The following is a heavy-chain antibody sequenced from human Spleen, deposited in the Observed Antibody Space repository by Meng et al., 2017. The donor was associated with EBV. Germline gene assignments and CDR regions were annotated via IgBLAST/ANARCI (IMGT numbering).Heavy chain of an antibody. D-gene: IGHD2-2*01. CDR1: GESFSDNY. J-gene: IGHJ4*02. V-gene: IGHV4-34*01. CDR2: SDHTGGT. CDR3: ARGCSSTNCNSDFDY. Sequence: QGQLQKSGPGLLKPSETPSPTCAVYGESFSDNYWSWIRQSPGKGLEWIGESDHTGGTNYNPSLMSRVTISVDTSKNQFSLNLNSVTAADTAVYYCARGCSSTNCNSDFDYWGQGTLVTVSS.